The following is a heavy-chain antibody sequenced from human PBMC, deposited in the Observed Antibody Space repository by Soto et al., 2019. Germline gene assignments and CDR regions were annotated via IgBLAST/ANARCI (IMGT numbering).Heavy chain of an antibody. J-gene: IGHJ6*02. CDR1: GGTFSSYA. CDR2: IIPIFGTA. D-gene: IGHD6-13*01. Sequence: QVQLVQSGAEVKKPGSSVKVSCKASGGTFSSYAISWVRQAPGQGLEWMGGIIPIFGTANYAQKFQGRVTITADESTSRAYMELSSLRSEDTAVYYCASNLAAAGPHYYYYGMDVWGQGTTVTVSS. V-gene: IGHV1-69*01. CDR3: ASNLAAAGPHYYYYGMDV.